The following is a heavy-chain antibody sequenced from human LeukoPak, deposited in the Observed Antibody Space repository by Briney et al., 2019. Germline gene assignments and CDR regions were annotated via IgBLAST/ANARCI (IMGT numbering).Heavy chain of an antibody. V-gene: IGHV4-4*02. Sequence: SETLSLTCGVSGGSISNNNWWSGVRQPPGQGLGWIGEISISGLTNYNPSLKSRVTMSIDKSKNHLSLNLTSVTAADTAVYYCSRENGAFSPFGYWGQGTLVTVPS. D-gene: IGHD2-8*01. CDR3: SRENGAFSPFGY. J-gene: IGHJ4*02. CDR1: GGSISNNNW. CDR2: ISISGLT.